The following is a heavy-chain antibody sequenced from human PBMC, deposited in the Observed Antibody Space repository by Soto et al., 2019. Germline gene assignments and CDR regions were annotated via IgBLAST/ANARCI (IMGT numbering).Heavy chain of an antibody. Sequence: LRLSCVASGFSFDDFVMNWVRQRPGKGLEWVSSVSWNSGAKLYADSVKGRFAISRDSAKKSVYLQMNSLRPDDTAFYYCAKGVATAVPALDYWGQGTLVTVSS. CDR2: VSWNSGAK. CDR1: GFSFDDFV. D-gene: IGHD2-21*02. CDR3: AKGVATAVPALDY. V-gene: IGHV3-9*01. J-gene: IGHJ4*02.